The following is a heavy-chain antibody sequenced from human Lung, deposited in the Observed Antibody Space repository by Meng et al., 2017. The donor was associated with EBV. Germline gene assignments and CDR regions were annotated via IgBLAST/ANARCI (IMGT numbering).Heavy chain of an antibody. J-gene: IGHJ4*02. V-gene: IGHV4-4*02. Sequence: VRHKEEGPGLVKACGSRALTGAVSGGSISRNNWGSWVGQPPGKGLEWIGEVYHNGNANYNPSLKSRVTISVDKYKNQFSLKLSFVAAADTAIYYCARELDAVGVTAYDLWGQGTLVTVSS. CDR1: GGSISRNNW. CDR2: VYHNGNA. CDR3: ARELDAVGVTAYDL. D-gene: IGHD2-21*02.